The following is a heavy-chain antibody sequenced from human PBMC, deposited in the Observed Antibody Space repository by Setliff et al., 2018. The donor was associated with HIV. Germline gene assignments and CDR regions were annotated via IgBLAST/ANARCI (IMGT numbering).Heavy chain of an antibody. J-gene: IGHJ5*02. CDR1: GGSFGVYR. CDR2: IDSSGTT. Sequence: SETLSLTCTISGGSFGVYRWSWIRQSAGRGLEWIGRIDSSGTTDYKPSLKGRVAISVDTSRNQFSLRVTSVTAADTAVYFCARDRHSSGLGSYGPWGPGILVHVSS. D-gene: IGHD3-10*01. CDR3: ARDRHSSGLGSYGP. V-gene: IGHV4-4*07.